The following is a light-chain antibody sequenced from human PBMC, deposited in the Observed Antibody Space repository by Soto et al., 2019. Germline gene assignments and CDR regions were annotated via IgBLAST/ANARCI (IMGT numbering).Light chain of an antibody. Sequence: DIVMTQSPDSLAVSLGERATINCKSSQSVLYNSNNKNYLAWYQQKPGQPPKLLIYWASTRESGVPDRFSGSGSGTYFTLTITSLQAEDVAVYYCQQYYSTPITFGQGTRLEIK. J-gene: IGKJ5*01. CDR3: QQYYSTPIT. V-gene: IGKV4-1*01. CDR2: WAS. CDR1: QSVLYNSNNKNY.